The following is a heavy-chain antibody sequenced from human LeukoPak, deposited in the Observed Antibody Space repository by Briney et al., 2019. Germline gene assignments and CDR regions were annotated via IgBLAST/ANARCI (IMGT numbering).Heavy chain of an antibody. D-gene: IGHD2-15*01. V-gene: IGHV3-7*03. CDR1: GFTFSSYW. CDR2: IKQDGREK. CDR3: ARERQYCSGGSCLNLFDP. Sequence: AGGSLSLFCAPSGFTFSSYWMRWVRQAPGKGLEWVANIKQDGREKFYVVSVNGRFTIYRDNAKNSLYLQINGLSAGGTAVCYFARERQYCSGGSCLNLFDPWGQGTLVNVP. J-gene: IGHJ5*02.